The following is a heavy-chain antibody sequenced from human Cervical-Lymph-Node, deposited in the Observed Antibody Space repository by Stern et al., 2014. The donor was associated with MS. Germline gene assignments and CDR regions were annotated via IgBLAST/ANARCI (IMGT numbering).Heavy chain of an antibody. J-gene: IGHJ4*02. D-gene: IGHD3-10*01. CDR1: GFTFSSYW. Sequence: EVQLVESGGDLVQPGGSLRLSCAVSGFTFSSYWMTWVRQAPGKGLEWVANIKPDGSEKYYADSVKGRFTISRDNAKNSLYLQMTSLTAEDTAVYSCARDYYGSGTFPLFWGQGTRVTVSS. CDR2: IKPDGSEK. CDR3: ARDYYGSGTFPLF. V-gene: IGHV3-7*01.